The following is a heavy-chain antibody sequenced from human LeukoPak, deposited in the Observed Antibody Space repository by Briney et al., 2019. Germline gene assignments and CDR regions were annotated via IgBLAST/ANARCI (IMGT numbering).Heavy chain of an antibody. V-gene: IGHV3-30*04. Sequence: GRSLRLSCAASGFTFSSYAMHWVRQAPGKGLEWVAVISYDGSNKYYADSVKGRFTISRDNSKNTLYLQMNSLRAEDTAVYYCARGGLVRGTINSLIAFDIWGQGTTVTVSS. D-gene: IGHD3-10*01. CDR1: GFTFSSYA. CDR2: ISYDGSNK. J-gene: IGHJ3*02. CDR3: ARGGLVRGTINSLIAFDI.